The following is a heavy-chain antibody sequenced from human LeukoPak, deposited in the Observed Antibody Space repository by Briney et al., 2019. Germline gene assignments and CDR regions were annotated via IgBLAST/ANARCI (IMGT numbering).Heavy chain of an antibody. CDR2: INHSGST. D-gene: IGHD6-13*01. J-gene: IGHJ6*03. CDR1: GGSFSGYY. Sequence: SETLSLTCAVYGGSFSGYYWSWIRQPPGKGLEWIGEINHSGSTNYNPSLKSRVTISVDTSKNQFSLKLSSVTAADTAVYYCASGLDYYYYYMDVWGKGTTVTVSS. CDR3: ASGLDYYYYYMDV. V-gene: IGHV4-34*01.